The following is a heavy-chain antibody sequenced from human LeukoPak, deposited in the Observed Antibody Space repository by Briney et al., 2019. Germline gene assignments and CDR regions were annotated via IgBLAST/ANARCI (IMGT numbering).Heavy chain of an antibody. D-gene: IGHD6-13*01. CDR1: GYTFTSYG. Sequence: ASVKVSCKASGYTFTSYGISWVRQAPGQGLEWMGWISAYNGNTNYAQKLQGRVTMITDTSTSTAYMELSSLRSEDTAVYYCATDPRYSSSWYDWFDPWGQGTLVTVSS. CDR3: ATDPRYSSSWYDWFDP. J-gene: IGHJ5*02. V-gene: IGHV1-18*01. CDR2: ISAYNGNT.